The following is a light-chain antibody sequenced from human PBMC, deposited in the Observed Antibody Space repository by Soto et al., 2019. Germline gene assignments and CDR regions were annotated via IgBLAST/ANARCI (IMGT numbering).Light chain of an antibody. CDR3: CSYAGSRGVV. CDR1: SSDVGSYNL. Sequence: QSALTQPASVSGSPGQSITISCTGTSSDVGSYNLVSWYQHHPGKAPKVMIYEGSKRPSGVSNRFSGSKSGNRASLTISGLQSEDEADYHCCSYAGSRGVVFGGGTQRTVL. V-gene: IGLV2-23*01. CDR2: EGS. J-gene: IGLJ2*01.